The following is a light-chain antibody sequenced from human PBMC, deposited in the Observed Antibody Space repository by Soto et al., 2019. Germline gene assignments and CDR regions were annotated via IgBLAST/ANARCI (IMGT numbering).Light chain of an antibody. Sequence: DIQMTQSPSFVSASVGDRVNITCRASQDINSWVVWYQQKPGKAPKLLIYAASSLQSGVPSRFSGSGSGTHFTLVISNLQPDDFATYSCQQAKSFPLTFGGGTKVEI. V-gene: IGKV1-12*01. CDR3: QQAKSFPLT. CDR2: AAS. J-gene: IGKJ4*01. CDR1: QDINSW.